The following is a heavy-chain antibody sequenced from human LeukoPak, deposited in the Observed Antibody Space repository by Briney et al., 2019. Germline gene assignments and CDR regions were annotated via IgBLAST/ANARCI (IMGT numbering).Heavy chain of an antibody. J-gene: IGHJ5*02. V-gene: IGHV1-46*01. Sequence: ASVKVSCKASGYTFTSYYMHWVRQAPGQGLEWMGIINPSGGSTSYAQKFQGRVTMTRDMSTSTVYMELSSLRSEDTAVYYCARDPDYYDSSGVFDPWGQGTLVTVSS. D-gene: IGHD3-22*01. CDR2: INPSGGST. CDR1: GYTFTSYY. CDR3: ARDPDYYDSSGVFDP.